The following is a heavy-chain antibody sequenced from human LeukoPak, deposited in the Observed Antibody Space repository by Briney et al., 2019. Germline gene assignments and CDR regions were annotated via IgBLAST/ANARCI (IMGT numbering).Heavy chain of an antibody. CDR3: ARDSNVLLWFGELLSPYYYYYGMDV. D-gene: IGHD3-10*01. CDR1: GDSVYSNSAV. CDR2: TCYRSKGYN. V-gene: IGHV6-1*01. J-gene: IGHJ6*02. Sequence: SETLSRTYSICGDSVYSNSAVWHWIRQSLARGLEWLGRTCYRSKGYNVYAGSMKNRVTINPNTSKNQFPLQLNSVPPEDTAEYYCARDSNVLLWFGELLSPYYYYYGMDVWGQGTTVTVSS.